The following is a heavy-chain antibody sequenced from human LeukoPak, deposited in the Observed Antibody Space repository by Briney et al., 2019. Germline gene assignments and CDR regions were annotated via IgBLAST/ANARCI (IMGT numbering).Heavy chain of an antibody. CDR3: AMPNTKFSGWANFDY. V-gene: IGHV1-69*13. Sequence: EASVKVSCKASGGTFSSYAISWVRQAPGQGLEWMGGIIPIFGTANYAQKFQGRVTITADESTSTAYMELSSLRSEDTAVYYCAMPNTKFSGWANFDYWGQGTLVTVSS. CDR1: GGTFSSYA. J-gene: IGHJ4*02. CDR2: IIPIFGTA. D-gene: IGHD6-19*01.